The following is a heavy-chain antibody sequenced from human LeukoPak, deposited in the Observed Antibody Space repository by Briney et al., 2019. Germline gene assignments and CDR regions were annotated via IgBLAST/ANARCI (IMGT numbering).Heavy chain of an antibody. CDR3: ARAIVATIGFDY. Sequence: ASVKVSCKTSGYTFTGYYMHWVRQAPGQGLEWMGWINPKSGGTNYAQNFQGRVTMTRDTSISTAYMELSRLRSDDTAVYYCARAIVATIGFDYWGQGTLVTVSS. V-gene: IGHV1-2*02. CDR1: GYTFTGYY. CDR2: INPKSGGT. J-gene: IGHJ4*02. D-gene: IGHD5-12*01.